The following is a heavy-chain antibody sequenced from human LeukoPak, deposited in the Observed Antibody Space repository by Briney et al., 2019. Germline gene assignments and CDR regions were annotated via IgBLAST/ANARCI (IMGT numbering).Heavy chain of an antibody. J-gene: IGHJ5*02. D-gene: IGHD2-15*01. Sequence: GGSLRLSCAASGFTFSSYWMHWVRQAPGKGLVWVSRINTDGGSTSYADSVKGRFTISRDNAKNTLYLQMNSLRAEDTAVYYCARGVVVVAANLNWFDPWGQGTLVTVSS. CDR2: INTDGGST. CDR1: GFTFSSYW. V-gene: IGHV3-74*01. CDR3: ARGVVVVAANLNWFDP.